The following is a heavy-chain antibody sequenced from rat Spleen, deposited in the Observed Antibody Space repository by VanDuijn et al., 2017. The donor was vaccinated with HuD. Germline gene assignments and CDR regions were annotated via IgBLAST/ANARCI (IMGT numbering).Heavy chain of an antibody. D-gene: IGHD1-10*01. Sequence: EVQLQESGPGLVKPSQSLSLTCSVTGYSISSNFWAPPPPPPPPHPGWMGYISFSVSTSYNPSLKSRISITRDTSKNQFFLQLNSVTTEDTATYYCSRFNNYWFFDFWGPGTMVTVSS. J-gene: IGHJ1*01. CDR3: SRFNNYWFFDF. CDR2: ISFSVST. V-gene: IGHV3-1*01. CDR1: GYSISSNF.